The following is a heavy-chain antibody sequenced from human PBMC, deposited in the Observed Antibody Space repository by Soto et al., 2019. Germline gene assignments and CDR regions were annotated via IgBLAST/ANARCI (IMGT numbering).Heavy chain of an antibody. CDR2: ISGSGGST. Sequence: EVQLLESGGGLVQPGGSLRLSCAASGFTFSSHAMSWVRQAPGKGLEWVSVISGSGGSTYYADSVKGRFTISRDNSKHSLDLQMNSLRADDTAVYYCAKDGGGSYYGPADYWGQGTLGTVSS. V-gene: IGHV3-23*01. J-gene: IGHJ4*02. CDR1: GFTFSSHA. D-gene: IGHD1-26*01. CDR3: AKDGGGSYYGPADY.